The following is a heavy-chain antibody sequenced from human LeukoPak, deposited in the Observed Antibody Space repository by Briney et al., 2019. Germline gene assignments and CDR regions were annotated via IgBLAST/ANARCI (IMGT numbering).Heavy chain of an antibody. J-gene: IGHJ4*02. CDR2: INPNSGGT. D-gene: IGHD3-10*01. Sequence: ASVKVSCKASGYTFTGYYMNWVRQAPGQGLEWMGWINPNSGGTNYAQKFQGRVTMTRDTSISTAYMELSRLRSDDTAVYYCARDCLAQPRSGADLIDYWGQGTLVTVSS. V-gene: IGHV1-2*02. CDR1: GYTFTGYY. CDR3: ARDCLAQPRSGADLIDY.